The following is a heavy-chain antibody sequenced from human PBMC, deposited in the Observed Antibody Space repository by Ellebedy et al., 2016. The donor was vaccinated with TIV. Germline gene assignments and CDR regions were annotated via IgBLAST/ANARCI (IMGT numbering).Heavy chain of an antibody. V-gene: IGHV2-5*02. D-gene: IGHD4-11*01. CDR1: GFSLSTSGVG. J-gene: IGHJ6*02. CDR2: IYWDDDK. CDR3: AHRDYTNYGVDV. Sequence: SGPTLVKPTQTLTLTCTFSGFSLSTSGVGVGWIRQPPGKALEWLALIYWDDDKRYSPSLKSRLTITKDTSKNQVVLTMTNMDPMDTGTYYCAHRDYTNYGVDVWGQGTTVTVSS.